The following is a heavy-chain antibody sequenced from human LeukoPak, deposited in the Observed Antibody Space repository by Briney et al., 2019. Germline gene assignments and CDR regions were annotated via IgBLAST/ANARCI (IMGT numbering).Heavy chain of an antibody. D-gene: IGHD6-6*01. CDR1: GGSFSGYY. CDR2: INHSGST. V-gene: IGHV4-34*01. J-gene: IGHJ4*02. CDR3: ARGSGSKAARPKYFDY. Sequence: SETLSLTCAVYGGSFSGYYWSWIRQPPGKGLEWIGEINHSGSTNYNPSLKSRVTISVDTSKNQFTLKLSSVTAADTAVYYCARGSGSKAARPKYFDYWGQGTLVTVSS.